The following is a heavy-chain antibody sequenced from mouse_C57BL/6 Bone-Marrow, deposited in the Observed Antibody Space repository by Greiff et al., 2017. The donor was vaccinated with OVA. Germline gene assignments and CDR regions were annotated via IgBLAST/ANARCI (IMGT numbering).Heavy chain of an antibody. CDR2: INPDSSTI. D-gene: IGHD2-4*01. Sequence: EVKRQESGGGLVQPGGSLKLSCAASGIDFSRYWMSWVRRAPGKGLEWIGEINPDSSTINYAPSLKDKFIISRDNAKNTLYLQMSKVRSEDTALYYCARSKFYDYDGEFYYWGQGTTLTVSS. CDR1: GIDFSRYW. CDR3: ARSKFYDYDGEFYY. J-gene: IGHJ2*01. V-gene: IGHV4-1*01.